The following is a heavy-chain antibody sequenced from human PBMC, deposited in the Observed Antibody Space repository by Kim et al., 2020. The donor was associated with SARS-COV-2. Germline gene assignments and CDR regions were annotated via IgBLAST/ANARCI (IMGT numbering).Heavy chain of an antibody. D-gene: IGHD6-13*01. CDR1: GFFFSDYY. Sequence: GGSLRLSCAASGFFFSDYYMSWIRQAPGKGLEWVSYISSSVFTTHYADSVKGRFTISRDNAKNSLYLQMNSLRAEDTALYYCARVGSTVAAGTIDYWGQGTLVTVSS. CDR2: ISSSVFTT. V-gene: IGHV3-11*01. CDR3: ARVGSTVAAGTIDY. J-gene: IGHJ4*02.